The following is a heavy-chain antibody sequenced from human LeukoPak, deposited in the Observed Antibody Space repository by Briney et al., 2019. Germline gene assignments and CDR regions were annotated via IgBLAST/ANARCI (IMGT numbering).Heavy chain of an antibody. Sequence: ASVRVSCKASGRTNNRFGVTWVRQAPGQGLEWIGWISSDNGIPRYADKFQGRVTIGADTSTTTAYMEMRSLRYDDTAVYFCANVAKGRFFFYHMDVWGKGTTVTVSS. D-gene: IGHD2-2*01. J-gene: IGHJ6*04. V-gene: IGHV1-18*01. CDR1: GRTNNRFG. CDR3: ANVAKGRFFFYHMDV. CDR2: ISSDNGIP.